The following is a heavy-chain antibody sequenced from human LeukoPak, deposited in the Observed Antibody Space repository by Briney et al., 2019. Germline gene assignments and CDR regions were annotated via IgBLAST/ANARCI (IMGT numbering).Heavy chain of an antibody. V-gene: IGHV4-38-2*02. CDR3: AREGGHGYCSGGSCYPSHFDY. D-gene: IGHD2-15*01. CDR2: IYHSGST. CDR1: GYSISSGYY. Sequence: SETLSLTCTVSGYSISSGYYWGWIRQPPGKGLEWIGSIYHSGSTYYNPSLMSRVTISVDTSKNQFSLKLSSVTAADTAVYYCAREGGHGYCSGGSCYPSHFDYWGQGTLVTVSS. J-gene: IGHJ4*02.